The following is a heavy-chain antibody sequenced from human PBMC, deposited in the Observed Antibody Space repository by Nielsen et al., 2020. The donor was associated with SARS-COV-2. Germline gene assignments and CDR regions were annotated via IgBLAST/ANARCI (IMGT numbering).Heavy chain of an antibody. D-gene: IGHD3-3*01. CDR1: GFTFSNYA. CDR2: ISYEGRNK. Sequence: GGSLRLSCAAPGFTFSNYARHWVRQAQGKGLEWVAVISYEGRNKYYADSVRGRFTISRDNSKNMVYLQMNSLRAEDTAVYYCARALGIFGVVTHYNGMDVWGQGTTVTVSS. V-gene: IGHV3-30*04. J-gene: IGHJ6*02. CDR3: ARALGIFGVVTHYNGMDV.